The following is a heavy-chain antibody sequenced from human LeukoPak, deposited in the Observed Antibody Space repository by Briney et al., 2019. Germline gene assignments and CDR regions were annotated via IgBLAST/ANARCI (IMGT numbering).Heavy chain of an antibody. CDR3: ARVDYGDYGFDY. CDR2: MSSLGSII. V-gene: IGHV3-11*04. Sequence: GGSLRLSCAASGFTFSSYWMSWIRQAPGKGLECVSYMSSLGSIIYYADSVKGRFTIARDNAKNSLYLQMNSLRAEDTALYYCARVDYGDYGFDYWGQGTLVTVSS. CDR1: GFTFSSYW. D-gene: IGHD4-17*01. J-gene: IGHJ4*02.